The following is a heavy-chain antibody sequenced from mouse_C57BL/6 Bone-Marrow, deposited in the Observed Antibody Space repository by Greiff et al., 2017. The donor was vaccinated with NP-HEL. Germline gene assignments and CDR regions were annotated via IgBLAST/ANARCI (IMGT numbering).Heavy chain of an antibody. J-gene: IGHJ3*01. D-gene: IGHD1-3*01. CDR1: GYAFSSSW. Sequence: VQLQESGPELVKPGASVKISCKASGYAFSSSWMNWVKQRPGKGLEWIGRIYPGDGDTNYNGKFKGKATLTADKSSSTAYMQLSSLTSEDSAVYFCARRLRFAYWGQGTLVTVSA. CDR2: IYPGDGDT. V-gene: IGHV1-82*01. CDR3: ARRLRFAY.